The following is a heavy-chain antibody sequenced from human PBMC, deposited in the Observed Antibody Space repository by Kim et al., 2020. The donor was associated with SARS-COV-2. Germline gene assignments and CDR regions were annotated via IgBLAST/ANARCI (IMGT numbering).Heavy chain of an antibody. CDR2: IDPSRDVT. D-gene: IGHD3-3*01. V-gene: IGHV1-2*02. Sequence: ASVKVSCKTSGYTFTDYYVHWVRQAPGQGLEWMGWIDPSRDVTKYAQKFQGRFVVTRDRSISTAYMELSSLRFDDTAVYFCAVLSVFGVATSNYWGQGTL. CDR3: AVLSVFGVATSNY. CDR1: GYTFTDYY. J-gene: IGHJ4*02.